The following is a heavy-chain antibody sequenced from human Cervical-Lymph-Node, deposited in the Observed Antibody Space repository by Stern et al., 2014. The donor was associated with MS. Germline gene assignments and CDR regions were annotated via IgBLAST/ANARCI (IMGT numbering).Heavy chain of an antibody. CDR1: GGSISSSSYY. Sequence: QVQLQESGPGLVKPSETLSLTCTVSGGSISSSSYYWGWIRQPPGKGLVWIGSIYYIGSTYYNPSLKSRVTISVDTSKNKFSLRLSSVTAADTAVYYCARASRITMIVVDYWGQGTLVTVSS. J-gene: IGHJ4*02. CDR2: IYYIGST. D-gene: IGHD3-22*01. CDR3: ARASRITMIVVDY. V-gene: IGHV4-39*01.